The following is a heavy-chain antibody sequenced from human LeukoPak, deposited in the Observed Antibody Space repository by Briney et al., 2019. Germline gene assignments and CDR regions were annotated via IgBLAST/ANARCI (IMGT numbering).Heavy chain of an antibody. CDR2: IIPIFGTA. CDR3: ARDSIKGYYYDSSGYYYPHYFDY. J-gene: IGHJ4*02. CDR1: GGTFSSYA. Sequence: SVKVSCKASGGTFSSYAISWVRQAPGQGLEWMGGIIPIFGTANYAQKFQGSVTITTDESTSTAYMELSSLRSEDTAVYYCARDSIKGYYYDSSGYYYPHYFDYWGQGTLVTVSS. V-gene: IGHV1-69*05. D-gene: IGHD3-22*01.